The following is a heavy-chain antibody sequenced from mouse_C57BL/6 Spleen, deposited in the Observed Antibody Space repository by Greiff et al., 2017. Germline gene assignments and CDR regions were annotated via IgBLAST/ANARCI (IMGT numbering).Heavy chain of an antibody. D-gene: IGHD1-1*01. Sequence: EVQLQQSGPELVKPGASVKISCKASGYTFTDYYMNWVKQSHGKSLEWIGDINPNNGGTSYNQKFKGKATLTVDKSSSTAYMELRSLTSEDSAVYYCARIPYYYGSRDWYFDVWGTGTTVTVSS. J-gene: IGHJ1*03. CDR3: ARIPYYYGSRDWYFDV. CDR1: GYTFTDYY. V-gene: IGHV1-26*01. CDR2: INPNNGGT.